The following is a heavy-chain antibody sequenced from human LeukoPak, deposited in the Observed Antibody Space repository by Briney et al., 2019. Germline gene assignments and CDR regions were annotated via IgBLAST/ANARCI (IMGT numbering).Heavy chain of an antibody. D-gene: IGHD3-22*01. CDR3: ARDNYDYPSY. CDR2: IYPTGST. V-gene: IGHV4-4*07. J-gene: IGHJ4*02. Sequence: SETLSLTCTVSGASFSDYYWSWIRQPAGKGLEWIGRIYPTGSTNYNPSLKSRVTMSVDTSKNQFSLKLSSVTAADTAVYYCARDNYDYPSYWGQGTLVTISS. CDR1: GASFSDYY.